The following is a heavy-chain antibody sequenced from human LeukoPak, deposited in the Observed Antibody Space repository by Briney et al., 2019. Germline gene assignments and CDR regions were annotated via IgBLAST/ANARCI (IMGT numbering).Heavy chain of an antibody. V-gene: IGHV3-23*01. J-gene: IGHJ5*02. CDR1: GFTFNNYA. CDR3: AKGLRGNYDH. Sequence: QPGGSLRLSCAASGFTFNNYAMAWVRQAPEKGLEWVSSITDNDINTYYADSVKGRFTISRDNSKNTLYLQMNSLRAEDTAVYYCAKGLRGNYDHWGQGTLVTVSS. D-gene: IGHD1-26*01. CDR2: ITDNDINT.